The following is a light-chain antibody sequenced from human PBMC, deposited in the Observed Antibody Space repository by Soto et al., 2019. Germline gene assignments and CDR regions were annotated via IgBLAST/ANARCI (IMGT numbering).Light chain of an antibody. Sequence: DIQMTQSPSTLSASVGDRVTITCRAIQTISGLLAWYQQKPGRAPTLLIHKASSLESGVPSRFCGSGSGTDDILTISSSQPDDSATYACEKYNSYPLTFDHGTRLEIK. CDR3: EKYNSYPLT. J-gene: IGKJ5*01. V-gene: IGKV1-5*03. CDR2: KAS. CDR1: QTISGL.